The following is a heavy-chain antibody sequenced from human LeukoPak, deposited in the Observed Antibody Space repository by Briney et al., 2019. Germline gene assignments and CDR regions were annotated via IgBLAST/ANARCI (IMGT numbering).Heavy chain of an antibody. D-gene: IGHD3-16*01. CDR3: AKDTPLCYFDY. Sequence: GGSLRLSCVTSGFIFSNYGMHWVRQAPGKGLEWVAFTRNDGSIIYNADSVKGRFTISRDNSKNTLYLQMNSLRADDTAVYYCAKDTPLCYFDYWGQGTLVTASS. V-gene: IGHV3-30*02. CDR2: TRNDGSII. J-gene: IGHJ4*02. CDR1: GFIFSNYG.